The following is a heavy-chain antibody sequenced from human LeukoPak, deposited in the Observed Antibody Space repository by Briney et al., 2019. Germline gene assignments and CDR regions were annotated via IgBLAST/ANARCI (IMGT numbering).Heavy chain of an antibody. CDR3: GRDRFTWGSHHFPEH. CDR2: MNPNSGNT. V-gene: IGHV1-8*01. Sequence: ASVKVSCKASGYTFTSYDINWVRQATGQGLEWMGWMNPNSGNTGYAQKFQGRVTMTRNTSISTAYMELSSLRSDDTAMYYCGRDRFTWGSHHFPEHWGQGTLVTVSS. J-gene: IGHJ1*01. CDR1: GYTFTSYD. D-gene: IGHD3-16*01.